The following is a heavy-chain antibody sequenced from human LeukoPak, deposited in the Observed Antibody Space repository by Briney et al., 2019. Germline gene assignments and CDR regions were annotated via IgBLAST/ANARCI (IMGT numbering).Heavy chain of an antibody. V-gene: IGHV4-59*01. CDR2: IYYSGSA. CDR3: ARDLTPFEIGEGAFDI. D-gene: IGHD3-22*01. J-gene: IGHJ3*02. Sequence: SETLSLTCAVYGGSFSGYYWSWIRQPPGKGLEWIGYIYYSGSANYNPSLKSRVTISVDTSKNQFSLKLSSVTAADTAVYYCARDLTPFEIGEGAFDIWGQGTMVTVSS. CDR1: GGSFSGYY.